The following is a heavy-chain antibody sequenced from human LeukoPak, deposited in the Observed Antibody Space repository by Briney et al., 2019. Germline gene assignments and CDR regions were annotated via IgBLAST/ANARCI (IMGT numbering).Heavy chain of an antibody. CDR3: AKAIVGWIAEDYFDY. V-gene: IGHV3-9*01. CDR2: ISWNSGSI. CDR1: GFTFDDYA. J-gene: IGHJ4*02. Sequence: GGSLRLSCAASGFTFDDYAMHWVRQAPGKGLEWVSGISWNSGSIGYADSVKGRFTISRDNAKNSLYLQMNSLRAEDTALYYCAKAIVGWIAEDYFDYWGQGTLVTVSS. D-gene: IGHD6-19*01.